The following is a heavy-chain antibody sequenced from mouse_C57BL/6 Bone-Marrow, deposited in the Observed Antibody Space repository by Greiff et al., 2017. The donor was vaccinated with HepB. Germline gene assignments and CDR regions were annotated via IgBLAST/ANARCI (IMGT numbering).Heavy chain of an antibody. D-gene: IGHD2-5*01. Sequence: QVQLQQPGTELVKPGASVKLSCKASGYTFTSYWMHWVKQRPGQGLEWIGNINPSNGGTNYNEKFKSKATLTVDKSSSTAYMQLRSLTSEDSAVYYCARETYYSNYEYYFDYWGQGTTLTVSS. CDR1: GYTFTSYW. V-gene: IGHV1-53*01. CDR3: ARETYYSNYEYYFDY. CDR2: INPSNGGT. J-gene: IGHJ2*01.